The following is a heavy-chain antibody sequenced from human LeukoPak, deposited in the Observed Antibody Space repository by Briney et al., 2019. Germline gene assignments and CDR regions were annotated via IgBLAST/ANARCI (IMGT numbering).Heavy chain of an antibody. D-gene: IGHD4-23*01. J-gene: IGHJ4*02. CDR2: ISGSGSTK. CDR1: GFTFSRFE. CDR3: ARDYGGVMFDY. Sequence: PGGSLRLPCAASGFTFSRFEMNWVRQGPGKGLEWVSYISGSGSTKYYAETAKGRFTISRDNDKSSLYLQMNSLRAEDTAVYYCARDYGGVMFDYWGQGTLLTVSS. V-gene: IGHV3-48*03.